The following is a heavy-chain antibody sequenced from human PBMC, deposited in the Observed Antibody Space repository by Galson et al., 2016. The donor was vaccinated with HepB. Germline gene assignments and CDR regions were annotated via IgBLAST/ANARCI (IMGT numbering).Heavy chain of an antibody. CDR2: IYSDGST. Sequence: SLRLSCAASGFTISSHYMSWVRQAPGKGLEWVSTIYSDGSTYYADSVKGRFTISRDNSKNTLYLQMNSLRAEDTALYYCARGRGYSGYASYYGMGVWGQGTTVTVSS. V-gene: IGHV3-53*01. D-gene: IGHD5-12*01. CDR1: GFTISSHY. CDR3: ARGRGYSGYASYYGMGV. J-gene: IGHJ6*02.